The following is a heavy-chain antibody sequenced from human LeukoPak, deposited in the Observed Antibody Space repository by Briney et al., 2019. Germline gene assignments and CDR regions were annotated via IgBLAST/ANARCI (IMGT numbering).Heavy chain of an antibody. Sequence: ASVKVSCKASGYTFTSYGISWVRQAPGQGLEWMGWISAYNGNTNYAQKLQGRVTMTTDTSTSTAYMELRSLGSDDTAVYYCARGASVVLVAATLDYWGQGTLVTVSS. CDR2: ISAYNGNT. CDR1: GYTFTSYG. V-gene: IGHV1-18*01. J-gene: IGHJ4*02. D-gene: IGHD2-15*01. CDR3: ARGASVVLVAATLDY.